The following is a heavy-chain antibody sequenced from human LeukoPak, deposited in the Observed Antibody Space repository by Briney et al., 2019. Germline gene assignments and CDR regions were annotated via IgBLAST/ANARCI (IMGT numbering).Heavy chain of an antibody. J-gene: IGHJ2*01. V-gene: IGHV3-66*01. CDR1: GVTVRDNY. Sequence: GGALRLSCAASGVTVRDNYMSWGRQAPGKGLEWVSLIYSGVNTFYPDSVRGRFTISRDDSKNTLSLQMNSLRAEATAVYYCARAVTTGYFDLWGRGTLVTVSS. D-gene: IGHD4-11*01. CDR2: IYSGVNT. CDR3: ARAVTTGYFDL.